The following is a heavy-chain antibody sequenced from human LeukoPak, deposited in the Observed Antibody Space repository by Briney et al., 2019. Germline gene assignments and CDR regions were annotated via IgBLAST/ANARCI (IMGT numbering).Heavy chain of an antibody. J-gene: IGHJ6*02. D-gene: IGHD5-18*01. CDR2: ISGSGGGT. Sequence: GGSLRLSCAASGFTFSSYAMSWVRQAPGKGLEWVSTISGSGGGTYYADSVKGRFTISRDNSKNTLYLQMNSLRAEDTAVYYCARAPPPSGYSYGYYYYGMDVWGQGTTVTVSS. CDR3: ARAPPPSGYSYGYYYYGMDV. CDR1: GFTFSSYA. V-gene: IGHV3-23*01.